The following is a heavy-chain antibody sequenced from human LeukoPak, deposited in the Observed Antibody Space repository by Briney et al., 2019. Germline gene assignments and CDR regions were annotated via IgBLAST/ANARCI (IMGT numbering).Heavy chain of an antibody. J-gene: IGHJ5*02. D-gene: IGHD3-10*01. Sequence: SETLSLTCTVSGGSISSGSYYWSWIRQPAGKGLEWIGRIYTSGSTNYNPSLKSRVTISVDTSKNQFSLKLSSVTAADTAVYYCARAITMVRGSSRWFDPWGQGTLVTVSS. CDR1: GGSISSGSYY. V-gene: IGHV4-61*02. CDR2: IYTSGST. CDR3: ARAITMVRGSSRWFDP.